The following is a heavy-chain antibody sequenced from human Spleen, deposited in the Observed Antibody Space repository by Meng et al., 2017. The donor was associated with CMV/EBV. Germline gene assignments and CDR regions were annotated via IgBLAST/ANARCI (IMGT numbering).Heavy chain of an antibody. CDR2: ISWSSRNI. Sequence: SLKISCAASGFRFDDFAMHWVRQRPGKGPEWVSGISWSSRNIAYADSVKGRFTISRDNVKNSLYLQMSSLRAEDTAVYYCARDPAGTYYDFWSGYYGMDVWGQGTTVTVSS. CDR1: GFRFDDFA. D-gene: IGHD3-3*01. V-gene: IGHV3-9*01. J-gene: IGHJ6*02. CDR3: ARDPAGTYYDFWSGYYGMDV.